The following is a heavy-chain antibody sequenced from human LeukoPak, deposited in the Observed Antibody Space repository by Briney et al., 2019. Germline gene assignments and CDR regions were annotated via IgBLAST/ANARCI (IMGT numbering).Heavy chain of an antibody. CDR2: MQYTGNS. V-gene: IGHV4-59*01. J-gene: IGHJ4*02. D-gene: IGHD5-18*01. CDR1: GVSISTYY. CDR3: ARDAEHSYGRYFAY. Sequence: SETLSLTCTVSGVSISTYYWNWIRKTPGKGLEWIGFMQYTGNSQYNPSLKSRVTMFVDTSKNQFSLNLSSVTAADTAVYYCARDAEHSYGRYFAYWGQGILVTVSS.